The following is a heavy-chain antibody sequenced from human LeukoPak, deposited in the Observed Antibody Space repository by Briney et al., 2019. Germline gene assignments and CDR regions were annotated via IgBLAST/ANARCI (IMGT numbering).Heavy chain of an antibody. D-gene: IGHD2-2*01. Sequence: ASVKVSCKASGYTFTDYYMHWVRQAPGPGLEWMGWINPKSGGRSYAQRFQGRVTMTRDTSISTAYMELSRLRSDDTAVYYCATGERLVPAAMWFDYWGQGTLATVSS. V-gene: IGHV1-2*02. CDR3: ATGERLVPAAMWFDY. J-gene: IGHJ4*02. CDR1: GYTFTDYY. CDR2: INPKSGGR.